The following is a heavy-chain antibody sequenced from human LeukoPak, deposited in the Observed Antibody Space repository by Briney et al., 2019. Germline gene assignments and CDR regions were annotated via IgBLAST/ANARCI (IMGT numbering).Heavy chain of an antibody. CDR3: ARQSGYSSGWYDYYYYMDV. CDR1: GGSISSNSYY. D-gene: IGHD6-19*01. V-gene: IGHV4-39*01. Sequence: SETLSLTCTVSGGSISSNSYYWSWIRQPPGKGLEWIGEINHSGSTYYNPSLKSRVTISVDTSKNQFSLKLSSVTVADTAVYYCARQSGYSSGWYDYYYYMDVWGKGTTVTISS. J-gene: IGHJ6*03. CDR2: INHSGST.